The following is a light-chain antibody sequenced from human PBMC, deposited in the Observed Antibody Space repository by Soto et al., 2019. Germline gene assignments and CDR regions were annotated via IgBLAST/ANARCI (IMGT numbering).Light chain of an antibody. J-gene: IGKJ5*01. V-gene: IGKV3-20*01. CDR2: GAS. CDR3: QQYDNSPIT. CDR1: QSVSTNY. Sequence: EIVFTNSAATLSLNPGERATLSCGASQSVSTNYLAWYQQKPGQAPRLLIYGASTRATDMPGTFSGRGSGTEFTLTITSLRPEDFAVYYCQQYDNSPITFGQGTRLEIK.